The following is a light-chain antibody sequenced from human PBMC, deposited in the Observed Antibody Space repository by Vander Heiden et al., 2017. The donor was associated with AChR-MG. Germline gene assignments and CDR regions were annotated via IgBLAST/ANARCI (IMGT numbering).Light chain of an antibody. Sequence: DIQMTQSPSSLSASVGDRVTITCRASQNINFYLNWYQQKPGKAPNLLIYAASSLHSGVPSRFGGSESGTDFTLTISSLQPEDVATYYCQQSYSTPRTFGQGTKVEIK. J-gene: IGKJ1*01. CDR1: QNINFY. CDR3: QQSYSTPRT. V-gene: IGKV1-39*01. CDR2: AAS.